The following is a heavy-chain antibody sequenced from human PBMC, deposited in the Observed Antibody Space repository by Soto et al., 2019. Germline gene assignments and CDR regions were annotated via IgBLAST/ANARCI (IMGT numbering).Heavy chain of an antibody. V-gene: IGHV1-69*02. CDR2: INPILSMS. J-gene: IGHJ4*02. D-gene: IGHD3-10*01. Sequence: SVKVSCKASGGTFSSYTISWVRQAPGQGLQWMGRINPILSMSNYAPRFQGRVTMTADKSTSTAYMELSSLRSEDTAMYYCATSYGSGYRAFDSWGQGALVTV. CDR3: ATSYGSGYRAFDS. CDR1: GGTFSSYT.